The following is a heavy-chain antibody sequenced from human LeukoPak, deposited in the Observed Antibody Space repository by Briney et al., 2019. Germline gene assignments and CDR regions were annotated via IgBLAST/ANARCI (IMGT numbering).Heavy chain of an antibody. D-gene: IGHD4-23*01. CDR3: AREFGGQGFDY. CDR2: IYTSGST. J-gene: IGHJ4*02. CDR1: GGSISSYY. V-gene: IGHV4-4*07. Sequence: SETLSLTCTVSGGSISSYYWSWIRQPAGKGLEWIGRIYTSGSTNDNPSLKSRATMSIDTSKNQFSLRLTSVTAADTAVYYCAREFGGQGFDYWGQGTLVTVSS.